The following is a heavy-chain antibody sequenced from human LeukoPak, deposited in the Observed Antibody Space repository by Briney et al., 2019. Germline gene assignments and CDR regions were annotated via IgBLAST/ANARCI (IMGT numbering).Heavy chain of an antibody. V-gene: IGHV3-33*01. CDR2: IWYDGSNK. D-gene: IGHD3-10*01. CDR1: GFTFSSYD. CDR3: ARGNYGYYGMDV. Sequence: GGSLRLSCEAFGFTFSSYDMHWVRQAPGKGLEWVAVIWYDGSNKYYADSVKGRFTISRDNSKNTLYLQVNSLRAEDTAVYYCARGNYGYYGMDVWGQGTTVTVSS. J-gene: IGHJ6*02.